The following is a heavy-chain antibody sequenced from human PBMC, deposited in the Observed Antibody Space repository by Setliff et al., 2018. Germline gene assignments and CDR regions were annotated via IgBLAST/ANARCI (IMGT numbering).Heavy chain of an antibody. CDR1: GFVFSTYG. CDR3: PRDVFAFRTGQADP. CDR2: IRFDGSYK. J-gene: IGHJ5*02. V-gene: IGHV3-30*02. D-gene: IGHD3-9*01. Sequence: PGGSLRLSCVAAGFVFSTYGMHWVRQAPGKGLEWVAFIRFDGSYKYYEDAVKGRFTISRDNAKYSQYLQMNSLRVEDTAACYCPRDVFAFRTGQADPGGQGALVTVSS.